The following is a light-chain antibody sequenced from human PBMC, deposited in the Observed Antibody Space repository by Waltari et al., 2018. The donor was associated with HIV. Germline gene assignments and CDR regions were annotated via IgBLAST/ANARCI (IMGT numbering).Light chain of an antibody. J-gene: IGLJ2*01. CDR3: QAWDSSTGVV. CDR2: QDS. V-gene: IGLV3-1*01. Sequence: SYELTQPPSVSVSPGQTASITCSGDKLGDQYACWYQQKPGQSPVLVIYQDSKRPSGIPERFSGSNSGNTATLTISGTQAMDEADYYCQAWDSSTGVVFGGGTKLTVL. CDR1: KLGDQY.